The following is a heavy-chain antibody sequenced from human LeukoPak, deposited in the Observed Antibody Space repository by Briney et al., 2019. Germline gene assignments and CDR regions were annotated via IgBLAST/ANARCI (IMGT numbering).Heavy chain of an antibody. V-gene: IGHV4-59*01. CDR1: GGSLSSYY. J-gene: IGHJ6*03. CDR2: IYYSGST. CDR3: VRVLEYSSSSGYYYMDA. D-gene: IGHD6-6*01. Sequence: SSETLSPTCTVSGGSLSSYYWSWIRQPPGKGLEWIGYIYYSGSTNYNPSLKSRVTISVDTSKNQFSLKLSSVTAADTAVYYCVRVLEYSSSSGYYYMDAWGKGTTVTVSS.